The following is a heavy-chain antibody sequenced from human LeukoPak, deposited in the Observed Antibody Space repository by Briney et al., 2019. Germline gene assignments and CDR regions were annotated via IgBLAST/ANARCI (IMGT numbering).Heavy chain of an antibody. V-gene: IGHV3-9*01. CDR1: GFTFDDYA. J-gene: IGHJ3*02. CDR2: ISWNSGSI. CDR3: AKALNPYGSGRPDAFDI. Sequence: GGSLRLSCAASGFTFDDYAMHWVRQAPGKGLEWVSGISWNSGSIGYADSVKGRFTISRDNAKNSLYLQMNSLRAEDTALYYCAKALNPYGSGRPDAFDIWGQGTMVTVSS. D-gene: IGHD3-10*01.